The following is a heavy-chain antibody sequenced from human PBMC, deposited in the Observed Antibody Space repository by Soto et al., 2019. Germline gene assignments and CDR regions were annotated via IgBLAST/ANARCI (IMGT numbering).Heavy chain of an antibody. CDR2: MNPNSGNT. J-gene: IGHJ5*02. Sequence: QVQLVQSEAEVKKHGASVKVSCKHSGYSFTRYDINWVRQATGQGLKWMGWMNPNSGNTGYAQKFQGRVTMSRNTSGITADTGPSSLRSEDTAVYYCARGPQWLVSSYSHNWFVPFGEGPLVSVSS. CDR3: ARGPQWLVSSYSHNWFVP. D-gene: IGHD6-19*01. CDR1: GYSFTRYD. V-gene: IGHV1-8*01.